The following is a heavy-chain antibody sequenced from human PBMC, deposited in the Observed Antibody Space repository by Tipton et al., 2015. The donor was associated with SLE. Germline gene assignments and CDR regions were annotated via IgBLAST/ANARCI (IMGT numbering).Heavy chain of an antibody. Sequence: SLRLSCAGAGFSFSDFYMTWIRQAPGEGLEWVSYIGGSGPTIYYADSVKGRFTVSRDNAKNSLYLQMNSLRAEDTAVYYCARDRGGESPGYDYWGQGTLVTVSS. CDR3: ARDRGGESPGYDY. CDR2: IGGSGPTI. CDR1: GFSFSDFY. J-gene: IGHJ4*02. D-gene: IGHD5-12*01. V-gene: IGHV3-11*04.